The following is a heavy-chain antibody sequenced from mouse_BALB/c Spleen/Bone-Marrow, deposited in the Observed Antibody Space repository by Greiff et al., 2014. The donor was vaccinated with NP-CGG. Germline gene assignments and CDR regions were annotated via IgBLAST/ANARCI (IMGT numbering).Heavy chain of an antibody. CDR3: ARIYYGNYVNY. V-gene: IGHV5-6*01. CDR1: GFTFSSYG. D-gene: IGHD2-1*01. Sequence: EVKLVESGGDLVKPGGSLKLSCAASGFTFSSYGMSWVRQTPDKRLEWVATISSGGSYTYYPDSVKGRFTISRDNAKNTLYLQMSSLKSEDTAMYYCARIYYGNYVNYWGQGTTLTVSP. J-gene: IGHJ2*01. CDR2: ISSGGSYT.